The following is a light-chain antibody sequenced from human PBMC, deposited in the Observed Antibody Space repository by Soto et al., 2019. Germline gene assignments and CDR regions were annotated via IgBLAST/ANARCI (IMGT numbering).Light chain of an antibody. CDR3: QQLDNYPRT. V-gene: IGKV1-9*01. CDR1: QGISSY. CDR2: TAS. J-gene: IGKJ1*01. Sequence: DIQLPQSPSFLSASVGDIVTITCRASQGISSYLAWYQLNPGKAPKLLISTASTLQSGVPSRFSGSGSGTEFTLTISSLQPEDFATYYCQQLDNYPRTFGQGTKVEIK.